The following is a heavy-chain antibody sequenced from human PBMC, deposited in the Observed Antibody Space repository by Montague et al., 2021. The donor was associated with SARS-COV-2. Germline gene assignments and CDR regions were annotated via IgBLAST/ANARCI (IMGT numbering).Heavy chain of an antibody. CDR1: GFSLSTSGMC. J-gene: IGHJ6*02. V-gene: IGHV2-70*11. CDR2: IDWDGDK. CDR3: ARGPSDTYYYNGMDV. Sequence: PALVKPTQTLTLTSTFSGFSLSTSGMCMTWIRQPPRKALEWLARIDWDGDKYYNTSLKSRLTISKDTSKNLVVLTMTNMDPVDTATYYCARGPSDTYYYNGMDVWGRGTTVTVSS.